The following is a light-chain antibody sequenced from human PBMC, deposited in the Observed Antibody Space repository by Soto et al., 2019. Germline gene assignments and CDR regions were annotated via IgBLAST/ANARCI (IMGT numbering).Light chain of an antibody. CDR2: EVS. CDR3: SSFTVTNKLV. CDR1: SSDVGAYNY. Sequence: QSALTQPPSASGSPGQSVTISCTGTSSDVGAYNYVSWYQQHPGKAPKLMIYEVSKRPSGVPDRFSGSKSGNTASLTVSGLQAEDEADYYCSSFTVTNKLVFGGGTQLTVL. J-gene: IGLJ2*01. V-gene: IGLV2-8*01.